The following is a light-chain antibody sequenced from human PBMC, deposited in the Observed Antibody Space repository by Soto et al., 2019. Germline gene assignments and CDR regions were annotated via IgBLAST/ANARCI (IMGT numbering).Light chain of an antibody. CDR2: EGT. V-gene: IGLV2-23*01. CDR3: CSFAGSSTYV. Sequence: HSALTQPASVSGSPGQSITISCTGTSRDVGSYNLVSWYQQHPGNAPKLIIYEGTKRPSGVSYRFSGSKSGNTASLTISGLQEEDEGDYHCCSFAGSSTYVFGTGTKVTVL. J-gene: IGLJ1*01. CDR1: SRDVGSYNL.